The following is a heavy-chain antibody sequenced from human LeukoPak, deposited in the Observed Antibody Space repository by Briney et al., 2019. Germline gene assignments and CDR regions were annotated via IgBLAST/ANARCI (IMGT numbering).Heavy chain of an antibody. CDR1: GFTFNTYA. J-gene: IGHJ3*02. CDR2: ISASGTGT. Sequence: PGGSLRLSCAASGFTFNTYAMSWVRQAPGKGLEWVSGISASGTGTYYADSVKGRFTVSRDNAKNSLYLQMNSLRAEDTAVYYCARDLAWDAFDIWGQGTMVTVSS. V-gene: IGHV3-23*01. CDR3: ARDLAWDAFDI.